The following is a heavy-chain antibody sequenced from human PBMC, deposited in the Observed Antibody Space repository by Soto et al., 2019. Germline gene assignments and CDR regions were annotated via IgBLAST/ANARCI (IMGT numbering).Heavy chain of an antibody. CDR3: ARVFGDNSGDYFDY. V-gene: IGHV4-59*01. Sequence: SETLSLTCTVSGGSISSYYWSWIRQPPGRGLEWIGYIYYSGSTNYNPSLKSRVTISVDTSKNQFSLKLSSVTAADPAVYYCARVFGDNSGDYFDYWGQGTLVTVSS. CDR1: GGSISSYY. J-gene: IGHJ4*02. CDR2: IYYSGST. D-gene: IGHD3-10*02.